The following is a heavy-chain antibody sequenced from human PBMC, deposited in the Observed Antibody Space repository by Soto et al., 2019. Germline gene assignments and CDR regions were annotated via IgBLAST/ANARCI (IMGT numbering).Heavy chain of an antibody. CDR3: ARDLEFRDGNISHLDY. J-gene: IGHJ4*02. D-gene: IGHD3-10*01. CDR1: GGTFRNHV. Sequence: SVKVSCKASGGTFRNHVFNWVRQAPGQGLEWMGGIIPIIGTPNYAQKFQGRVTITADASTNTVYLDVSSLRSQDTDVYYCARDLEFRDGNISHLDYWGQGTLVTVSS. V-gene: IGHV1-69*13. CDR2: IIPIIGTP.